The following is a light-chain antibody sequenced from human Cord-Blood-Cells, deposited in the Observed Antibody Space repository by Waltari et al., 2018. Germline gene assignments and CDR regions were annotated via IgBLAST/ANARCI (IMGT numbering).Light chain of an antibody. CDR3: QSADSSGTYVV. V-gene: IGLV3-25*02. J-gene: IGLJ2*01. CDR2: KDR. Sequence: SYELTQPPSVSVSPGQTARITCSGDALPKQYAYWYQQQPGQAPVLVIYKDRKRPSGIPERFSGSSSGTTVTLTISGVQAEDEADYYCQSADSSGTYVVFGGGTKLTVL. CDR1: ALPKQY.